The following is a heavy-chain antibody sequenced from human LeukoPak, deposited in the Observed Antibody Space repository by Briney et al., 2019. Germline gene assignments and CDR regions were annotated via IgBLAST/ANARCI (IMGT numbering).Heavy chain of an antibody. CDR3: ARQKTTLNYYYYYYYMDV. V-gene: IGHV1-2*02. D-gene: IGHD1-1*01. CDR1: GYTFTGYY. J-gene: IGHJ6*03. CDR2: INPNSGGT. Sequence: ASVKVSCKASGYTFTGYYMHWVRQAPGQGLEWMGWINPNSGGTNYAQKFQGRVTMTRDTSISTAYMELSRLRSDDTAVYYCARQKTTLNYYYYYYYMDVWGKGTTVTVSS.